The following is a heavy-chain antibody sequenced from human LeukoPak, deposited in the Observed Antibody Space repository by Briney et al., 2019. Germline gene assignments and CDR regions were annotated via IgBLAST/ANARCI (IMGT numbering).Heavy chain of an antibody. D-gene: IGHD3-10*01. CDR3: AKSAVITMVRGVIPYYFDY. J-gene: IGHJ4*02. Sequence: GGSLRLSCAASEFTFSSYAMSWVRQAPGKGLEWVSAISGSGGSTYYADSVKGRFTISRDNSKNTLYLQMNSLRAEDTAVYYCAKSAVITMVRGVIPYYFDYWGQGTLVTVSS. CDR1: EFTFSSYA. V-gene: IGHV3-23*01. CDR2: ISGSGGST.